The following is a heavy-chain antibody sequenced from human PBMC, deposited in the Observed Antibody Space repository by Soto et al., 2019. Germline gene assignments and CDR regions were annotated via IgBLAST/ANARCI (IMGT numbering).Heavy chain of an antibody. J-gene: IGHJ4*02. D-gene: IGHD4-17*01. CDR3: ARGVDDYADYRFDY. V-gene: IGHV3-7*01. CDR1: GFTFRNYW. CDR2: IQQDGRDK. Sequence: GGSLRLSCAASGFTFRNYWMSWVRQAPGKGLEWVANIQQDGRDKYYVDSVRGRFTISKDNARNSLYLQMNSLRAEDTAVYYCARGVDDYADYRFDYWGQGTLVTVSS.